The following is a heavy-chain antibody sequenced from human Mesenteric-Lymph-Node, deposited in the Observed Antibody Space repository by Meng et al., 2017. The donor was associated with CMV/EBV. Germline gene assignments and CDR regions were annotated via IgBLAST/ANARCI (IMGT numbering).Heavy chain of an antibody. CDR3: ARWVGGSDRSLDS. J-gene: IGHJ4*02. D-gene: IGHD3-16*01. Sequence: KASGYSCSIYGISWVRQAPGQGLEWMGWVNTHNDNPDYAQKFQGRVTMTTDTSTSTAYMELRSLRSDDTAIYYCARWVGGSDRSLDSWGQGTLVTVSS. V-gene: IGHV1-18*01. CDR1: GYSCSIYG. CDR2: VNTHNDNP.